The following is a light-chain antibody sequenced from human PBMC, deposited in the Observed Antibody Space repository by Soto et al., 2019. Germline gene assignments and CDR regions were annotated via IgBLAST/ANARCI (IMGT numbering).Light chain of an antibody. CDR2: GAS. CDR1: QSVSSSY. V-gene: IGKV3-20*01. Sequence: EIVLTQSPGTLSLSPGERATLSCRASQSVSSSYLAWYQQKPGQAPRLLIYGASSRATGIPDRFSGSGSGTDFTLTISRQEPEDFAVYYCQQSGSSPRFTFGPGTKVDIK. CDR3: QQSGSSPRFT. J-gene: IGKJ3*01.